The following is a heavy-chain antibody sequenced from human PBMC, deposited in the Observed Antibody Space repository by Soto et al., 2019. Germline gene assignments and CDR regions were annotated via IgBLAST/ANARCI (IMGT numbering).Heavy chain of an antibody. D-gene: IGHD2-8*01. CDR2: IYYSGST. Sequence: SETLSLTCTVSGGSISSGEYYWSWIRQPPGKGLEWIGYIYYSGSTYYNPSLKSRVTISVDTSKNQFSLKLSSVTAADTAVYYCARYTTDIVLMVYAQGGMDVWGQGTTVTVSS. J-gene: IGHJ6*02. V-gene: IGHV4-30-4*01. CDR3: ARYTTDIVLMVYAQGGMDV. CDR1: GGSISSGEYY.